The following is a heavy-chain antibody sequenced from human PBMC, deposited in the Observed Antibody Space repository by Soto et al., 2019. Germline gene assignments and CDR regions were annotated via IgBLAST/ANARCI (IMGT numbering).Heavy chain of an antibody. V-gene: IGHV3-30*03. CDR1: GFTFSTYG. CDR2: ISFDASNK. D-gene: IGHD3-22*01. J-gene: IGHJ6*02. Sequence: QVQLVESGGGVVQPGRSLTLSCAASGFTFSTYGMHWVRQAPGKGLEWVALISFDASNKYYADSVKGRFTISRDNSKNTLFLLMDSLRGEDTAVYYCATEHDGSGYFHQYGMDVWGQGTTVTVSS. CDR3: ATEHDGSGYFHQYGMDV.